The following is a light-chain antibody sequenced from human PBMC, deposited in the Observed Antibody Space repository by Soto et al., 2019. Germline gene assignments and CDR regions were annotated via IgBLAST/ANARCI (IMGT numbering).Light chain of an antibody. J-gene: IGKJ4*01. V-gene: IGKV1-39*01. Sequence: DTPMTQSPSSLSASLVDRVTITCRASQSISSYLNWYQQKPGKAPKPLIYAASSLQSGVPSRFSGSGSGTDFTLTISSLQPEDFATYYCQQSYSTPLTFGGGTKVDIK. CDR2: AAS. CDR1: QSISSY. CDR3: QQSYSTPLT.